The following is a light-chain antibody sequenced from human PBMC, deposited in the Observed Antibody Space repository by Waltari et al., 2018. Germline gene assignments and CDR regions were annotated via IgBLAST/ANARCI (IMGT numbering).Light chain of an antibody. CDR3: ASWDDSPSGHVV. J-gene: IGLJ2*01. CDR2: TDD. Sequence: SVLTQPPSASGAPGQRVTISCSGSSSNNGSRYVYWYQQVPGKAPKLLIYTDDQRAAGVPDRVSASKSGTSASLAISGLRSEDEADYYCASWDDSPSGHVVFGGGTKLTVL. V-gene: IGLV1-47*02. CDR1: SSNNGSRY.